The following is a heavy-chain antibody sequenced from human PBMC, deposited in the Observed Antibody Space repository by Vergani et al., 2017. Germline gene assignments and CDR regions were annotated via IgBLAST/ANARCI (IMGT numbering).Heavy chain of an antibody. Sequence: QVQLVESGGGVVQPGGSLRLSCAASGFSFSTYGMHWVRQAPGRGLEWVALLRYDGSNEYYGDAVKGRFIISRDNSKNVLSLEMHSLRPEDTAVYYCANSYCSSLSCYAFYGMEVWGQGTPVTVSS. CDR1: GFSFSTYG. CDR2: LRYDGSNE. D-gene: IGHD2-2*01. CDR3: ANSYCSSLSCYAFYGMEV. V-gene: IGHV3-30*02. J-gene: IGHJ6*02.